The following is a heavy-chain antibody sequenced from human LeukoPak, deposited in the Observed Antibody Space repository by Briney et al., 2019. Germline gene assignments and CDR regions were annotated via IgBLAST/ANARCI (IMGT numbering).Heavy chain of an antibody. D-gene: IGHD1-20*01. CDR1: EFTFSGND. CDR3: ARDRDLTGDRKAGYFDY. J-gene: IGHJ4*02. CDR2: ISGDGVRT. V-gene: IGHV3-23*01. Sequence: GGSLTLPCAASEFTFSGNDMSWVRQAPGKGLEWVSTISGDGVRTYYADYVKGRFTISRDISKNTLYLQMNSLRAEDAALFYCARDRDLTGDRKAGYFDYWGQGTLVTVSS.